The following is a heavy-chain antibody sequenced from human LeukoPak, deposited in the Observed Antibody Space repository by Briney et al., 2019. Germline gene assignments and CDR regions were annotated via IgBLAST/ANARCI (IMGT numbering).Heavy chain of an antibody. CDR1: GFTFSGYW. Sequence: PGGSLRLSXAASGFTFSGYWMHWVRQAPGKGLVWVSRINSDGSTTSYADSVRGRFTISRDNAKNTLYLQMNSLRAEDTAVYYCARNPPDYGDSRGDYWGQGTLVTVSS. V-gene: IGHV3-74*01. CDR3: ARNPPDYGDSRGDY. D-gene: IGHD4-17*01. CDR2: INSDGSTT. J-gene: IGHJ4*02.